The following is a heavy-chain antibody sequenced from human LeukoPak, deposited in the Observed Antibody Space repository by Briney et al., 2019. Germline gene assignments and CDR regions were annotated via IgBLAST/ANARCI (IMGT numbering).Heavy chain of an antibody. D-gene: IGHD2-2*01. Sequence: PETLSLTCTVSGGSISSYYWSWIRQHPGKGLEWIGYIYYSGSTNYNPSLKSRVTISVDTSKNQFSLKLSSVTAADTAVYYCARLGYCSSTSCFKFDPWGQGTLVTVSS. CDR1: GGSISSYY. CDR3: ARLGYCSSTSCFKFDP. V-gene: IGHV4-59*01. CDR2: IYYSGST. J-gene: IGHJ5*02.